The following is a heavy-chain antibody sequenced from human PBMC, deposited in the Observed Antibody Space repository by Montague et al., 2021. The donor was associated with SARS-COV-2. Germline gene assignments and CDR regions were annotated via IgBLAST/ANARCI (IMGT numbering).Heavy chain of an antibody. CDR2: VYCTRNT. CDR3: DRYVDGRGGNCRTWYFDL. J-gene: IGHJ2*01. Sequence: SETLSLTCTVSGGSVSTNVFSWGWICQPPETGLEWLGKVYCTRNTYYNPYLQSLVTISVDTSRSQFSLNLISLTAAATAISYCDRYVDGRGGNCRTWYFDLWGRGTLVTVAS. D-gene: IGHD2-15*01. V-gene: IGHV4-39*01. CDR1: GGSVSTNVFS.